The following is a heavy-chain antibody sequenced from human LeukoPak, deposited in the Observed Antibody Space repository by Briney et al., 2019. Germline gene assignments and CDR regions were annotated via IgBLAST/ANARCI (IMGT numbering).Heavy chain of an antibody. V-gene: IGHV1-24*01. CDR2: FDPEDGET. Sequence: ASVKVSCKVSGYTLTELSMHWVRQAPGKGLEWMGGFDPEDGETIYARKFQGRVTMAEDTSTDTAYMELSSLRSEDTAVYYCARDSVGHQLHNAHFDYWGQGTLVTVSS. CDR1: GYTLTELS. D-gene: IGHD2-2*01. CDR3: ARDSVGHQLHNAHFDY. J-gene: IGHJ4*02.